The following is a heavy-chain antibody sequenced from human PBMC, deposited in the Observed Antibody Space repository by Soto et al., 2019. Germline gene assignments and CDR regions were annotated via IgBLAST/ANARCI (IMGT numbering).Heavy chain of an antibody. Sequence: QVQLVESGGGVVQPGRSLRLSCAASGFTFSSYAMHWVRQAPGKGLEWVAVISYDGSNKYYADSVKGRFTISRDNSKNTLYLQMNSLRAEDTAVYYCARDRGVVVAAAGTVGTYGMDVCGQGTTVTVSS. V-gene: IGHV3-30-3*01. CDR2: ISYDGSNK. CDR3: ARDRGVVVAAAGTVGTYGMDV. CDR1: GFTFSSYA. D-gene: IGHD6-13*01. J-gene: IGHJ6*02.